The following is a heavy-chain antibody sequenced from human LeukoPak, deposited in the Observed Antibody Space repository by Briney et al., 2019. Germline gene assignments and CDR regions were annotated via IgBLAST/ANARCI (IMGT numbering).Heavy chain of an antibody. CDR2: IHHSGVT. CDR1: GGSISSHNHH. Sequence: SETLSLTCSVSGGSISSHNHHWDWIRQPPGNGLEWIGSIHHSGVTYSNPSLRSRLTLSVDMSKNHFSLNLSSVSAADTAVYYWARRDSSFDSWGPGTLVTVSS. V-gene: IGHV4-39*02. J-gene: IGHJ4*02. D-gene: IGHD5-18*01. CDR3: ARRDSSFDS.